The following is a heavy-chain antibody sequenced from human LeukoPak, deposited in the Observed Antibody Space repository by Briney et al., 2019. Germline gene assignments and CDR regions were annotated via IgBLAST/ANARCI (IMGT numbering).Heavy chain of an antibody. CDR2: IKQDGSEK. D-gene: IGHD1-26*01. CDR1: GSTFSNYW. J-gene: IGHJ4*02. Sequence: GGSLRLSCAASGSTFSNYWMSWVRQAPGKGLEWVVNIKQDGSEKYYVDSGKGRFTISRDNGKNSLYLQMNSLRAEDTAVYYCAREMSRATLDYWGQGTLVTVSS. V-gene: IGHV3-7*01. CDR3: AREMSRATLDY.